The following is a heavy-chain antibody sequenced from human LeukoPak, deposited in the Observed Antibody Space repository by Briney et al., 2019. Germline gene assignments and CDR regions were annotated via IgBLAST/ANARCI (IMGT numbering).Heavy chain of an antibody. CDR2: IYYSGST. Sequence: SETLSLTCTVSGGSISSGGYYWSWIRQHPGKGLEWIGYIYYSGSTYYNPSLKSRVTISVDTSKNQFSLELSSVTAADTAVYYCTHSSSRYYYYGMDVWGQGTTVTVSS. V-gene: IGHV4-31*03. CDR1: GGSISSGGYY. J-gene: IGHJ6*02. D-gene: IGHD6-6*01. CDR3: THSSSRYYYYGMDV.